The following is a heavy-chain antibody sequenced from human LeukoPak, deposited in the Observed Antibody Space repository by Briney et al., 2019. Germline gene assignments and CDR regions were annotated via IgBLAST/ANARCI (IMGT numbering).Heavy chain of an antibody. CDR2: INHSGST. CDR1: GGSFSGYY. J-gene: IGHJ2*01. V-gene: IGHV4-34*01. Sequence: SETLSLTCAVYGGSFSGYYWSWIRQPPGKGLEWIGEINHSGSTNYNPSLKSRVTISVDTSKNQFSLKLSSVTAGDRAVYYCARARPPGHRYFDLWGRGTLVTVSS. CDR3: ARARPPGHRYFDL.